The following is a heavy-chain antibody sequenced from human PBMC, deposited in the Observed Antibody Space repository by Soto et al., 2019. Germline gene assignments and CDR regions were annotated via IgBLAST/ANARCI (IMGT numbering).Heavy chain of an antibody. CDR2: ITPMFGTP. V-gene: IGHV1-69*13. J-gene: IGHJ4*02. Sequence: ASVKVSCKASGGTFSRYTITWVRQAPGQGLERMGGITPMFGTPNYAQKFQGRVTITADESTSTAYMELSSLRSEDTAMYYCARDGTLYDSSAYYYLYWGQGTLGTVSS. D-gene: IGHD3-22*01. CDR1: GGTFSRYT. CDR3: ARDGTLYDSSAYYYLY.